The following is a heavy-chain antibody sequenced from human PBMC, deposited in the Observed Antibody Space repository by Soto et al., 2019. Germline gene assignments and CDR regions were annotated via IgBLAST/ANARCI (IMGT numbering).Heavy chain of an antibody. CDR2: IYHSAST. V-gene: IGHV4-4*01. D-gene: IGHD1-26*01. CDR3: ARVSSVAHYFAQ. J-gene: IGHJ4*02. CDR1: GGSIISSNW. Sequence: QVQLQESGPGLVKPSGTLSLTCAVSGGSIISSNWWSWGRQIPEKGLEWIREIYHSASTKYNPSLRSRVAISVGKSERQLSLRVHYVTAADTAIYCCARVSSVAHYFAQWGQGNLVDASS.